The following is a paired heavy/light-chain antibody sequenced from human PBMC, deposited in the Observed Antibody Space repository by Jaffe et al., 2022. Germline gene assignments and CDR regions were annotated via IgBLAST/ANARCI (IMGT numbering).Light chain of an antibody. CDR2: WAS. CDR3: HQYYNNPWT. Sequence: DIVMTQSPDSLAVSLGERATINCKSSQSVLYSSNNNNYLAWYQQKPGQPPKLLIYWASARESGVPDRFSGSGSGTDFTLTISSLQAEDVAVYYCHQYYNNPWTFGQGTKVEIK. V-gene: IGKV4-1*01. CDR1: QSVLYSSNNNNY. J-gene: IGKJ1*01.
Heavy chain of an antibody. D-gene: IGHD3-10*02. V-gene: IGHV1-2*06. J-gene: IGHJ4*02. CDR3: ARDLGAYYVPTIGDDY. Sequence: QVQLVQSGAEVKKPGASVKVSCKTSGYTFTGFYVHWLRQAPGLGLEWMGRINPNTGDTNYAQRFQGRVTMTRDTSISTAYMELSRLTSDDTAVYYCARDLGAYYVPTIGDDYWGQGTLVTVSS. CDR2: INPNTGDT. CDR1: GYTFTGFY.